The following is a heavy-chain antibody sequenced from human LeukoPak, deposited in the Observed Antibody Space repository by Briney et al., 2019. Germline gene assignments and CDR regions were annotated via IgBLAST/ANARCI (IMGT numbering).Heavy chain of an antibody. V-gene: IGHV3-30*03. D-gene: IGHD3-3*01. Sequence: GGSLRLACAASGFTFSSYGMHWVGQAPGKGLEWVAVISYDGSNKYYADSVKGRFTISRDNSKNTLYLQMNSLRAEDTAVYYCARTPTYDFWSGYYPPYYFDYWGQGTLVTVSS. CDR3: ARTPTYDFWSGYYPPYYFDY. CDR1: GFTFSSYG. J-gene: IGHJ4*02. CDR2: ISYDGSNK.